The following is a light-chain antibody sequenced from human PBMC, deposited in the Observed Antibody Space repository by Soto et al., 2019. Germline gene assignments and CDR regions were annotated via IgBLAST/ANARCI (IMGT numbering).Light chain of an antibody. CDR3: QQSYSTPIT. CDR2: DAS. CDR1: QSVGNS. J-gene: IGKJ5*01. Sequence: VMTQSPATLSLSPGERVTLSCRASQSVGNSLAWYRQKPGQAPRLLVYDASNRATGIPARFSGSGSGTDFTLTISSLEPEDFAVYYCQQSYSTPITFGQGTRLEIK. V-gene: IGKV3-11*01.